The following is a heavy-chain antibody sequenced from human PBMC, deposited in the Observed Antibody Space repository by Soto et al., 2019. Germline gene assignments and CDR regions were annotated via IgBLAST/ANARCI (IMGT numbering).Heavy chain of an antibody. CDR3: ARVVDCTYGICSSRFDS. Sequence: TDTLSLTCAVSGGSINTYYWSWVRQPPGKGLEWIGNIHHSGSTNYNPSLNSRVTISIDTSKNKLSLWMNSVTAADTAVYYCARVVDCTYGICSSRFDSWGQGTLVTVS. V-gene: IGHV4-59*07. J-gene: IGHJ5*01. CDR2: IHHSGST. CDR1: GGSINTYY. D-gene: IGHD3-10*02.